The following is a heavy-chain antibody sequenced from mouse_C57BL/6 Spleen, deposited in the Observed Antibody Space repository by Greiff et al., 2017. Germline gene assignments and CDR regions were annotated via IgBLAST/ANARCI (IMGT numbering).Heavy chain of an antibody. Sequence: VQLQQPGAELVKPGASVKLSCKASGYTFTSYWMHWVKQRPGRGLEWIGRIDPNSGGTKYNEKFKSKATLTVDKPSSTAYMQLSSLTSEDSAVYYCARDYYGPHYYAMDYWGQGTSVTVSS. D-gene: IGHD1-2*01. CDR3: ARDYYGPHYYAMDY. CDR1: GYTFTSYW. V-gene: IGHV1-72*01. J-gene: IGHJ4*01. CDR2: IDPNSGGT.